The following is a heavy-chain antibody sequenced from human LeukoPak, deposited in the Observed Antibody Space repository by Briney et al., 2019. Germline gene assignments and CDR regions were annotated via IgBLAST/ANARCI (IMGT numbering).Heavy chain of an antibody. V-gene: IGHV1-18*01. D-gene: IGHD1-26*01. J-gene: IGHJ3*02. CDR2: ISAYSGNT. CDR1: GYTFTSYG. Sequence: ASVKVSCKASGYTFTSYGISWVRQAPGQGLEWMGCISAYSGNTNFVQRFQGRVTMTTDTSTSTPYMELRSLRSDDTAVYYCARGGYSGSYSGDDAFDIWGQGTMVTVSS. CDR3: ARGGYSGSYSGDDAFDI.